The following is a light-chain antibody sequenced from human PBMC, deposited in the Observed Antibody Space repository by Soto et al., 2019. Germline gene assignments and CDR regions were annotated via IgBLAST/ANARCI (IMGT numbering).Light chain of an antibody. Sequence: QSALTQPASVSGSPGQSITLSCTGASSDVGRYNYVSWYQQHPGKAPKLMIYDVSNRPSGVSNRFSGSMSGNTASLTIYGLQAEDEAYYYCSPHTSSNTLKVFGTGTQLT. V-gene: IGLV2-14*01. J-gene: IGLJ1*01. CDR2: DVS. CDR1: SSDVGRYNY. CDR3: SPHTSSNTLKV.